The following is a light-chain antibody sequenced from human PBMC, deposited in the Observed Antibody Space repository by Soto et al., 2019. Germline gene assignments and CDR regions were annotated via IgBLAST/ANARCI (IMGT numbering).Light chain of an antibody. Sequence: QSALTQPPSVSGSPGQSVTISCTGTSSDVGGYNRVSWYQQPPGTAPKLIIYDVTKPPSGVPDRCSGSKSGNTASLTISGLQAEDEADYYCCSYAGSYSWIFGGGTKLTVL. CDR2: DVT. CDR1: SSDVGGYNR. CDR3: CSYAGSYSWI. V-gene: IGLV2-11*01. J-gene: IGLJ2*01.